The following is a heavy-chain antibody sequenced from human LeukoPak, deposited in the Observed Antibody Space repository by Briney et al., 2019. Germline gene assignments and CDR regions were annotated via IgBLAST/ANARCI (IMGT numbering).Heavy chain of an antibody. Sequence: SETLSLTCTVSGGSISSSSYYWGWIRQPPGKGLQWIGTVYYNGATQYNPSLKSRVTVSVDTSKNQFSLKLTSVTAAATAVYYCAREDRVGATTGSDHWGQGTLVTVSS. CDR2: VYYNGAT. CDR3: AREDRVGATTGSDH. V-gene: IGHV4-39*01. J-gene: IGHJ4*02. D-gene: IGHD1-26*01. CDR1: GGSISSSSYY.